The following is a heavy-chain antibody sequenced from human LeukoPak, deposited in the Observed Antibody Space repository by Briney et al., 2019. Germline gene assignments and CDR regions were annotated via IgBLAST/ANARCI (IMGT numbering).Heavy chain of an antibody. V-gene: IGHV3-9*01. J-gene: IGHJ4*02. CDR1: GFTFDDYG. D-gene: IGHD6-19*01. CDR3: AKDATYSSGWTDY. Sequence: PGRSLRLSCAASGFTFDDYGMHWVRQAPGKGLEWVSGISWNSGSIGYADSVKGRFTISRDNAKNSLYLQMNSLRVEDTALYYCAKDATYSSGWTDYWGQGTLVTVSS. CDR2: ISWNSGSI.